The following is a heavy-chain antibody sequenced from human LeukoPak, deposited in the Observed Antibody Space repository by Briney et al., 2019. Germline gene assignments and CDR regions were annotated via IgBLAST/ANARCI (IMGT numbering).Heavy chain of an antibody. CDR1: GYSISSGYY. CDR3: ARPSFGAPDFDY. D-gene: IGHD3-3*01. CDR2: IYHTGSI. V-gene: IGHV4-38-2*01. J-gene: IGHJ4*02. Sequence: SETLSLTCAVSGYSISSGYYWGWIRQPPGRGLAWIGSIYHTGSIYYNPSLKSRVTISVDTSKNQFSLKLSSVTAADTAVYYCARPSFGAPDFDYWGQGTLVTVSS.